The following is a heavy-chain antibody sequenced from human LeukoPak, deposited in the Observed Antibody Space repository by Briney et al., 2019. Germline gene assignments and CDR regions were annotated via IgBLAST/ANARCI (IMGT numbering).Heavy chain of an antibody. CDR3: AKAVYGSGSYGDY. D-gene: IGHD3-10*01. V-gene: IGHV3-30*18. CDR2: MSYDGSNK. Sequence: PGGSLRLSCAASGFTFSSYAMRWVRQAPGKGLEWVAIMSYDGSNKYYADSVKGRFTISRDNSKNTLYLQMNSLRAEDTAVYYCAKAVYGSGSYGDYWGQGTLVTVSS. CDR1: GFTFSSYA. J-gene: IGHJ4*02.